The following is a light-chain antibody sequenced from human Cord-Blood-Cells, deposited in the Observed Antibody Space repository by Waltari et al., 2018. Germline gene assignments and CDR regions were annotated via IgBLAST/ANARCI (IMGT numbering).Light chain of an antibody. CDR2: DAS. V-gene: IGKV1-5*01. CDR3: QQYNSWPT. J-gene: IGKJ1*01. Sequence: DIQMTQSPSTLSASVGDRVTITCRASQSISSWLAWYQQKPGKAPKLLIYDASSLESGFPSMFSGSGSGTEFTLTISSLQPDDFATYYCQQYNSWPTFGQGTKVEIK. CDR1: QSISSW.